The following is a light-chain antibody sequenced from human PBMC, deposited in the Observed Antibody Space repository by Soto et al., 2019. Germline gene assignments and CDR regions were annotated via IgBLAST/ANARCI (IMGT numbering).Light chain of an antibody. CDR2: EGS. Sequence: QSVLTQPASVSGSPGQSITISCTGTSSDVGSYNLVSWYQQHPGKAPKLMIYEGSKRPSGVSNRFSGSKSGNTASLTISVLQAEDEADYYCCSYAGSIYVFGTGTKVTV. CDR1: SSDVGSYNL. CDR3: CSYAGSIYV. V-gene: IGLV2-23*01. J-gene: IGLJ1*01.